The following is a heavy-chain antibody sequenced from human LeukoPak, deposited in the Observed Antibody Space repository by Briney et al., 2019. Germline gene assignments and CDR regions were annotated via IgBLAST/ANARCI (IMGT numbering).Heavy chain of an antibody. CDR1: GGSISSYY. Sequence: SETLSLTCTVSGGSISSYYWSWIRQPPGKGLEWIGYIYYSGSTNYNPSLKSRVTISVVTSKNQFSLKLSSVTAADTAVYYCARASGSTIFNYYGMDVWGQGTTVTVSS. J-gene: IGHJ6*02. D-gene: IGHD3-3*01. CDR3: ARASGSTIFNYYGMDV. CDR2: IYYSGST. V-gene: IGHV4-59*01.